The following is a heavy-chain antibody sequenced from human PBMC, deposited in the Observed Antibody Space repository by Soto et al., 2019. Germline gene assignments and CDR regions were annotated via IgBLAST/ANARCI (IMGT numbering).Heavy chain of an antibody. CDR1: GFTFSSYA. J-gene: IGHJ4*02. V-gene: IGHV3-23*01. CDR3: AKGPYYDYVWGSYPQGYFDY. D-gene: IGHD3-16*02. CDR2: ISGSGGST. Sequence: EVQLLESGGGLVQPGGSLRLSCAASGFTFSSYAMSWVRQAPGKGLEWVSAISGSGGSTYYADSVKGRFTISRANSKNTLYLQMNSLRAEDTAVYYCAKGPYYDYVWGSYPQGYFDYWGQGTLVTVSS.